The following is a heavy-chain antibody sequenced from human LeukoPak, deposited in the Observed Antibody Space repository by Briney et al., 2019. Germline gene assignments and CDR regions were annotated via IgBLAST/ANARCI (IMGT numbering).Heavy chain of an antibody. Sequence: GGSLRLSCAASGFSFSSNWMHWVRQAPGKGLVWVSCISSNGGTTRYADSVKGRFTISRDSAKNTLYLQMNRLRDEDTAEYYCASSTSYHGSGMGFDYWGQGTLVTVSS. CDR1: GFSFSSNW. V-gene: IGHV3-74*01. D-gene: IGHD3-10*01. CDR2: ISSNGGTT. CDR3: ASSTSYHGSGMGFDY. J-gene: IGHJ4*02.